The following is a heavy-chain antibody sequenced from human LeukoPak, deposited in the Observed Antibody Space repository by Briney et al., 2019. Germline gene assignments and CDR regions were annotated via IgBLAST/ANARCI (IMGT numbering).Heavy chain of an antibody. J-gene: IGHJ4*02. Sequence: SQTLSLTCTVSGGSISSGGYYWSWIRQPPGKGLEWIGYIYHSGSTYYNPSLKSRVTISVDRSKNQFSLKLSSVTAADTAVYYCAREGGYGSGIYYFDYWGQGTLVTVSS. D-gene: IGHD3-10*01. V-gene: IGHV4-30-2*01. CDR1: GGSISSGGYY. CDR3: AREGGYGSGIYYFDY. CDR2: IYHSGST.